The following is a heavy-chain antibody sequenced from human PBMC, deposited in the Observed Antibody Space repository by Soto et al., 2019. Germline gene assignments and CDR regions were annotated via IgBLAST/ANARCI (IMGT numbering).Heavy chain of an antibody. D-gene: IGHD4-17*01. CDR2: FFYGGST. CDR3: ATVACTHFDS. J-gene: IGHJ4*02. Sequence: SETLSLTCTVSGVSIRSPSYNWGWVRQPPGKGPEWIGSFFYGGSTHYNPSLTSRLAISVDTARSQVSLNLTSVTAADTAIYYCATVACTHFDSWGPGTLVTVSS. CDR1: GVSIRSPSYN. V-gene: IGHV4-39*01.